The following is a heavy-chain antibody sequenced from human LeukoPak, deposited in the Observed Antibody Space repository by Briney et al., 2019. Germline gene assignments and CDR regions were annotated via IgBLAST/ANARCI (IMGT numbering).Heavy chain of an antibody. D-gene: IGHD6-19*01. V-gene: IGHV3-30*18. CDR3: AKDKQWLVDY. Sequence: RTGGSLRLSCAASGFTFSSYGMHGVRQAPGKGLEGVAVISYDGRNKYYADSVKGRFTISRDNSKNTLYLQVNSLRAEDTAVYYCAKDKQWLVDYWGQGILVTVSS. J-gene: IGHJ4*02. CDR1: GFTFSSYG. CDR2: ISYDGRNK.